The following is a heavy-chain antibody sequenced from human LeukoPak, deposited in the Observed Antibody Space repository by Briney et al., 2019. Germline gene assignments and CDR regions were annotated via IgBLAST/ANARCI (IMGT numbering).Heavy chain of an antibody. D-gene: IGHD2-2*02. V-gene: IGHV3-9*01. CDR1: GFTFDDYA. J-gene: IGHJ4*02. CDR2: ISWNSGKI. Sequence: QPGRSLRLSCAASGFTFDDYAMHWVRQAPGKGLEWVSGISWNSGKIGYADSVKGRFTISRDNAKNSLYLQMNSLRAEDTALYYCAKDDCSSTSCYISRGGYLTDYWGQGTLVTVSS. CDR3: AKDDCSSTSCYISRGGYLTDY.